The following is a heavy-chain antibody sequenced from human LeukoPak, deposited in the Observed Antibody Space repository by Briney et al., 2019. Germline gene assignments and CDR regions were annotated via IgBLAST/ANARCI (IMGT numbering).Heavy chain of an antibody. CDR3: ARPLSPVAGYYYYYGMDV. D-gene: IGHD6-19*01. CDR1: GYTLTGYY. CDR2: INPNSGGT. J-gene: IGHJ6*02. V-gene: IGHV1-2*02. Sequence: GASVKVSCKASGYTLTGYYMHWVRQAPGQGLEWMGWINPNSGGTNYAQKFQGRVTMTRDTSISTAYMELSRLRSDDTAVYYCARPLSPVAGYYYYYGMDVWGQGTTVTVSS.